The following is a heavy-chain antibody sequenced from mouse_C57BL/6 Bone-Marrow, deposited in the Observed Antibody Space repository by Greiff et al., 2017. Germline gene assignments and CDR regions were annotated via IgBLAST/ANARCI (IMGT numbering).Heavy chain of an antibody. CDR2: IDPSDSYT. V-gene: IGHV1-69*01. CDR3: ANLLAY. Sequence: QVQLQQSGAELVMPGASVKLSCKASGYTFTSYWMHWVKQRPGQGLEWIGEIDPSDSYTNYTQKFKGKSTLTVDKSSSTAYMQLSSLTSEDSAVYYCANLLAYWGQGTLVTVSA. J-gene: IGHJ3*01. CDR1: GYTFTSYW.